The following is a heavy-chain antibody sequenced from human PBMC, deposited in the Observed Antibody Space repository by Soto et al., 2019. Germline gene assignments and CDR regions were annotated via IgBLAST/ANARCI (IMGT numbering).Heavy chain of an antibody. CDR3: ARQDVIVGVAAGTSIY. V-gene: IGHV4-59*08. CDR2: INYSGST. J-gene: IGHJ4*02. Sequence: PSETLSLTCTVSGGSISNNYWSWIRQFPGRGLEWIGYINYSGSTNYNPSLKSRITISVDTSKSQFSLKLNSVSAADTAVYYCARQDVIVGVAAGTSIYWGQGTLVTVSS. CDR1: GGSISNNY. D-gene: IGHD1-7*01.